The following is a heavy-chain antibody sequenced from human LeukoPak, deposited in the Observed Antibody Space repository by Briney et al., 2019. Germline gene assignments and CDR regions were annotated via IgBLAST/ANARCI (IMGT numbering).Heavy chain of an antibody. V-gene: IGHV3-48*04. J-gene: IGHJ4*02. CDR1: GFTFSSYG. CDR3: ARARHGDYVDY. CDR2: ISSSGSTI. Sequence: GGSLRLSCAASGFTFSSYGMHWVRQAPGKGLEWVSYISSSGSTIYYADSVKGRFTISRDNAKNSLYLQMNSLRAEDTAVYYCARARHGDYVDYWGQGTLVTVSS. D-gene: IGHD4-17*01.